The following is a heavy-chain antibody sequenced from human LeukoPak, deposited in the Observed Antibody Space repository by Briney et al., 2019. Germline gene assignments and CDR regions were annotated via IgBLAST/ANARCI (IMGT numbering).Heavy chain of an antibody. CDR3: TTDXSVVVVAATQAIDY. V-gene: IGHV3-15*01. D-gene: IGHD2-15*01. CDR1: GFTFSNAW. Sequence: GGSLRLSCAASGFTFSNAWMSWVRQAPGKGLEWVGRIKSKTDGGTTDYAAPVKGRFTISRDDSKNTLYLQMNSLKTEDTAVXXXTTDXSVVVVAATQAIDYWGQGTLVTVSS. J-gene: IGHJ4*02. CDR2: IKSKTDGGTT.